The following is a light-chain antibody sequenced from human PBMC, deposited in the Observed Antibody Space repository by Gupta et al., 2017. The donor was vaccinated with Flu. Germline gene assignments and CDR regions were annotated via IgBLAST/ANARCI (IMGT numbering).Light chain of an antibody. CDR1: QSVSSSF. CDR3: QQDGFSPLS. J-gene: IGKJ4*01. CDR2: GAY. V-gene: IGKV3-20*01. Sequence: VLTQSPGTLSLPPGERATLSCRASQSVSSSFLAWFQQKPGQAPRLLMYGAYKRATGIPDRFSGSGSGTDFTLTISRLEPEDFAVYYCQQDGFSPLSFGGGTKVEIK.